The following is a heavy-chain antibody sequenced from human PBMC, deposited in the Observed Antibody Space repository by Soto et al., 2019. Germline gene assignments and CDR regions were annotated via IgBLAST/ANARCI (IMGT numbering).Heavy chain of an antibody. CDR1: GFSLSTSGMC. J-gene: IGHJ6*02. CDR3: ARISRLGRIAAAGTELYYYYDYGMDV. V-gene: IGHV2-70*11. Sequence: GSGPTLVNSTQTLTLTCTFSGFSLSTSGMCVSWIRQPPGKALEWLARIDWDDDKYYSTSLKTRLTISKDTSKNQVVLTMTNMDPVDTATYYCARISRLGRIAAAGTELYYYYDYGMDVWGQGTTVTVSS. CDR2: IDWDDDK. D-gene: IGHD6-13*01.